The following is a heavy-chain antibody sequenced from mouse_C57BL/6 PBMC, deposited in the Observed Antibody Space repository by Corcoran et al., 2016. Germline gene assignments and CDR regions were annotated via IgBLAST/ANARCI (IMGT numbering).Heavy chain of an antibody. J-gene: IGHJ1*03. Sequence: QVQLKQSGAELVRPGASVKLSCKASGYTFTDYYINWVKQRPGQGLEWIARIYPGSGNTYYNEKFKGKATLTAKKSSSTAYMQLSSLTSEDSAVYFCARGGSPVFDVWGTGTTVTVSS. CDR3: ARGGSPVFDV. V-gene: IGHV1-76*01. CDR1: GYTFTDYY. CDR2: IYPGSGNT.